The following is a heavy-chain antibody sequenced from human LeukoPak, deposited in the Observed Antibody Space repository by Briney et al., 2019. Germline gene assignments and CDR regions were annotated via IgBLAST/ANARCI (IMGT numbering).Heavy chain of an antibody. V-gene: IGHV3-30-3*01. CDR3: ARANGRPGYYYYYGMDV. CDR2: ISYDGSNK. J-gene: IGHJ6*02. CDR1: GFTFSSYA. Sequence: GGSLRLSCAASGFTFSSYAMHWVRQAPGKGLEWVAVISYDGSNKYYADSVKGRFTISRDNSKNTLYLQMNSLRAEDTAVYYCARANGRPGYYYYYGMDVWGQGTTVTVSS.